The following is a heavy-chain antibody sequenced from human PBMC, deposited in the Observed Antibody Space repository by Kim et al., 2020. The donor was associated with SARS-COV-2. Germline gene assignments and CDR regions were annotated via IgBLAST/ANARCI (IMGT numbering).Heavy chain of an antibody. V-gene: IGHV4-59*01. CDR3: ARDLTPGYSTI. J-gene: IGHJ4*02. CDR2: IYYSGST. CDR1: GGSISSNY. Sequence: SETLSLTCTVSGGSISSNYWSWIRQPPGKGLEWIGYIYYSGSTHYNPSLKSRVTISVDTSKNQFSLKLSSVTAADTAVYYCARDLTPGYSTIWGQGTLVTVSS. D-gene: IGHD6-13*01.